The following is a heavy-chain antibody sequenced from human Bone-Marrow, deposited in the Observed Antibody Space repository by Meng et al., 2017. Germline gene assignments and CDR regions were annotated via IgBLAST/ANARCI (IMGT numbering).Heavy chain of an antibody. CDR2: IYYSGST. D-gene: IGHD2-15*01. CDR1: GGSISSSSYY. Sequence: GSRRPSCTVSGGSISSSSYYWGWIRQPPGKGLEWIGSIYYSGSTYYNPSLKSRVTISVDTSKNQFSLKLSSVTAADTAVSYCARYCSGGSCYGAFDIWGQGTMVTVSS. J-gene: IGHJ3*02. V-gene: IGHV4-39*07. CDR3: ARYCSGGSCYGAFDI.